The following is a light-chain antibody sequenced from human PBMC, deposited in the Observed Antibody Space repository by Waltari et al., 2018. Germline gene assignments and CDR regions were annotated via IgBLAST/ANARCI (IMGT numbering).Light chain of an antibody. J-gene: IGLJ3*02. CDR2: SNN. CDR1: SSNTGSNT. Sequence: QSVLTQPPSASGTPGQRVPITCSGSSSNTGSNTVHWYQQPPGTAPKLLIYSNNQRPSGVPDRFSGSKSGTSASLAISGLQSEDEADYYCAAWDDSLNGLWVFGGGTKLTVL. CDR3: AAWDDSLNGLWV. V-gene: IGLV1-44*01.